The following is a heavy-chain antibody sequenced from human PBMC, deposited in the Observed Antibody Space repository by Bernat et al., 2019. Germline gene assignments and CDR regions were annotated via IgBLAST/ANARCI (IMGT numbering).Heavy chain of an antibody. V-gene: IGHV1-2*06. J-gene: IGHJ5*02. CDR1: GYTFTGYY. CDR2: INPNSGGT. D-gene: IGHD2-2*01. Sequence: QVQLVQSGAEVKKPGASVKVSCKASGYTFTGYYMHWVRQAPGQGLDWMGRINPNSGGTNYAQKFQGRVTMTRDTSISTAYMELSRLRSDDTAVYYCARVRCSSTSCYFPWFDPWGQGTLVTVSS. CDR3: ARVRCSSTSCYFPWFDP.